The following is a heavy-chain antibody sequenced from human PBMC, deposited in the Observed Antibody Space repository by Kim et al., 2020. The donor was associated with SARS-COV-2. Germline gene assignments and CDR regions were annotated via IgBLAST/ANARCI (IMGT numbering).Heavy chain of an antibody. CDR1: GGSISSSSYY. V-gene: IGHV4-39*07. Sequence: SETLSLTCTVSGGSISSSSYYWGWIRQPPGKGLEWIGSIYYSGSTYYNPSLKSRVTISVDTSKNQFSLKLSSVTAADTAVYYCASELRYFDWIIDYWGQGTLVTVSS. CDR3: ASELRYFDWIIDY. CDR2: IYYSGST. J-gene: IGHJ4*02. D-gene: IGHD3-9*01.